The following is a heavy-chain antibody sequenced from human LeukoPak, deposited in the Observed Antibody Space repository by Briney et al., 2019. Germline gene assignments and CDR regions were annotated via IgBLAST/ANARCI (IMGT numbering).Heavy chain of an antibody. CDR2: IDWNGGST. CDR1: GFIFDDYG. V-gene: IGHV3-20*04. J-gene: IGHJ6*03. D-gene: IGHD5-12*01. CDR3: AGLRGYFYYYMDV. Sequence: GGSLRLSCTASGFIFDDYGMTWVRQAPGKGLEWVCGIDWNGGSTGYADSVKGRFTISRDNAKNSLYLQMNSLRVEDTALYYCAGLRGYFYYYMDVWGKGTTVTVSS.